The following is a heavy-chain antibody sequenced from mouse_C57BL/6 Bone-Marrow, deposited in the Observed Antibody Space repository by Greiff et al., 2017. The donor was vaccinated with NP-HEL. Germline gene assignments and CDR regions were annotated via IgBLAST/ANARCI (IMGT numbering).Heavy chain of an antibody. D-gene: IGHD1-2*01. CDR3: ARTADYDAMDD. CDR2: ISGGGGNT. J-gene: IGHJ4*01. Sequence: EVMLVESGGGLVKPGGSLKLSCAASGFTFSSYTMSWVRQTPEKRLEWVATISGGGGNTYYPDSVKGRFTISRDNANITLYLQMGSLRSEDTALYYCARTADYDAMDDWGQGTSVTVSS. CDR1: GFTFSSYT. V-gene: IGHV5-9*01.